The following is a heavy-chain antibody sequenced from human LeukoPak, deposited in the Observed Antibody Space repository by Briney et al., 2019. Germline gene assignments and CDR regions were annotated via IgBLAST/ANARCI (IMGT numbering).Heavy chain of an antibody. CDR3: AKDLPPDIVVVPAAINAFDI. J-gene: IGHJ3*02. D-gene: IGHD2-2*01. CDR1: GFTFSSHA. Sequence: GSLLLSCAASGFTFSSHAMSWVRPAPGKGLEWVSAISGSGGSTYYADSVKGRFTISRNNSKNTLYLQMNSLRAEDTAVYYCAKDLPPDIVVVPAAINAFDIWGQGTMVTVSS. CDR2: ISGSGGST. V-gene: IGHV3-23*01.